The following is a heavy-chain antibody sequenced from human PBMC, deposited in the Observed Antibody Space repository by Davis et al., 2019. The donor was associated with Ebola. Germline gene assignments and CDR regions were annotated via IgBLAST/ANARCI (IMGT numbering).Heavy chain of an antibody. CDR2: IDPSDSYT. Sequence: GESLKIFCKGSAYRFTSYWISWVRQMPGKGLEWMARIDPSDSYTNYSPSFQGHVTISADKSISTAYLQWSSLKASDTAMYYCARRAGELYWYFDLWGRGTLVTVSS. J-gene: IGHJ2*01. CDR1: AYRFTSYW. V-gene: IGHV5-10-1*01. CDR3: ARRAGELYWYFDL. D-gene: IGHD1-7*01.